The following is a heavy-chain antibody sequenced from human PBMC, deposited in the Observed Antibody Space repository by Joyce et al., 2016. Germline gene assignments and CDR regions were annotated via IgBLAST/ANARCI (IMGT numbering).Heavy chain of an antibody. J-gene: IGHJ4*02. Sequence: EVQLVESGGGLVQPGGSLRLSCAASGFTLSTYDMNWVSYISTSTTIYYADSVKGRFTISRDNAKNSLYLQMSSLRDEDTAVYYCARRFDLWGQGTLVTVSS. V-gene: IGHV3-48*02. CDR3: ARRFDL. CDR2: ISTSTTI. CDR1: GFTLSTYD.